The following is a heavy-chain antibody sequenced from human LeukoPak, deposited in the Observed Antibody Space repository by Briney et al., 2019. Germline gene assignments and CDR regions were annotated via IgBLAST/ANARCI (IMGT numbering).Heavy chain of an antibody. CDR2: FDPEDGET. CDR1: GYTLTELS. D-gene: IGHD5-12*01. J-gene: IGHJ4*02. Sequence: ASVKVSCKVSGYTLTELSMHWVRQAPGKGLEWMGGFDPEDGETIYAQKFQGRVTMTEDTSTDTAYTELSSLRSEDTAVYYCATGGGGYDSSFDYWGQGTLVTVSS. V-gene: IGHV1-24*01. CDR3: ATGGGGYDSSFDY.